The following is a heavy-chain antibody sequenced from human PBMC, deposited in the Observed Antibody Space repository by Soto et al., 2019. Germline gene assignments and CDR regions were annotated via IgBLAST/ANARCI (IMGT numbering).Heavy chain of an antibody. CDR3: AKQQSFHFDY. CDR2: ISGSGVTT. Sequence: VQLLESGGGLVQPGGSLRLSCAASGFTFSTYAMSWVRQAPGKGLEWVSAISGSGVTTYYADSVKGRFTISRDNSMNTLYLQMNSLRAEDTAVYYCAKQQSFHFDYWGQGILVTVSS. V-gene: IGHV3-23*01. D-gene: IGHD6-13*01. J-gene: IGHJ4*02. CDR1: GFTFSTYA.